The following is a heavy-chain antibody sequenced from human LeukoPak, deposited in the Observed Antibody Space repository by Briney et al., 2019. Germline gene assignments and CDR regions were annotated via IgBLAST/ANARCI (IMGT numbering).Heavy chain of an antibody. J-gene: IGHJ4*02. V-gene: IGHV4-61*01. CDR1: GGSVSSGSYY. D-gene: IGHD3-3*01. CDR3: ARSRVWSDCWGYFDY. Sequence: SETLSLTCTVSGGSVSSGSYYWSWIRQPPGKGLEWIGYIYYSGSTNYNPSLKSRVTISVDMSKNQISLKLSSVTAADTAVYYCARSRVWSDCWGYFDYWGQGTLVTVSS. CDR2: IYYSGST.